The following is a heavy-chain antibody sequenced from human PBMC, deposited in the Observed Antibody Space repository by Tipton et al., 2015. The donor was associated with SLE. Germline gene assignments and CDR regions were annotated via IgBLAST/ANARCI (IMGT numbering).Heavy chain of an antibody. J-gene: IGHJ4*02. Sequence: TLSLTCTVSGGSISSSSYYWGWIRQPPGKGLEWIGSIYYSGSTNYNPSLKSRVTISVDTSKNQFSLKLSSVTAADTAVYYCAREVYCGGDCYSGGIDYWGQGTLVTVSS. CDR1: GGSISSSSYY. CDR2: IYYSGST. D-gene: IGHD2-21*02. V-gene: IGHV4-39*07. CDR3: AREVYCGGDCYSGGIDY.